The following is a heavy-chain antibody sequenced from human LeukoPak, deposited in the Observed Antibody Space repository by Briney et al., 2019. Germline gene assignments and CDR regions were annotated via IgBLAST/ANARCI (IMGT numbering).Heavy chain of an antibody. J-gene: IGHJ3*02. CDR1: GFTVSSNY. V-gene: IGHV3-66*01. D-gene: IGHD2-15*01. Sequence: GGSLRLSCAASGFTVSSNYMTWVRQAPGKGLEWVSVIYSGGSTNYTDSVKGRFTISRDNSKNTLYLQMNNLRAEDTAVYYCATARGVFDIWGQGTMVTVSS. CDR3: ATARGVFDI. CDR2: IYSGGST.